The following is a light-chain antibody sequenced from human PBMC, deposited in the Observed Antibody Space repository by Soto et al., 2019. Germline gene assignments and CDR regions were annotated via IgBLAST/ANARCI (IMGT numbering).Light chain of an antibody. CDR1: SGSVSTNYY. CDR3: VLYMGSGISV. J-gene: IGLJ3*02. CDR2: NTN. V-gene: IGLV8-61*01. Sequence: QTVVTQEPSFSVSPGGTVTLTCGLSSGSVSTNYYPSWYQQTPGQAPRTLIYNTNTRSSGVPDRFSGSIHGNKAALTITGAQADDESDYYCVLYMGSGISVFGGGTKVTVL.